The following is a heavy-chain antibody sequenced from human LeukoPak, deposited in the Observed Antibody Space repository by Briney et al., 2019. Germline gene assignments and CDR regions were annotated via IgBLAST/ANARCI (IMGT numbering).Heavy chain of an antibody. CDR3: ARENYDFWSGYYTGYLDY. V-gene: IGHV4-39*07. CDR2: IYYSGST. Sequence: SETLSLTCTVSGGSISSSSYYWGWIRQPPGKGLEWIGSIYYSGSTYYNPSLKSRVTISVDTSKNQFSLKLSSVTAADTAVYYCARENYDFWSGYYTGYLDYWGQGTLVTVSS. CDR1: GGSISSSSYY. D-gene: IGHD3-3*01. J-gene: IGHJ4*02.